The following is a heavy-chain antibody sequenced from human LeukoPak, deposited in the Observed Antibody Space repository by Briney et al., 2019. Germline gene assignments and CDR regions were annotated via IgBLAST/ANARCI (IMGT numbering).Heavy chain of an antibody. CDR2: IYTSGST. J-gene: IGHJ5*02. D-gene: IGHD2-2*01. V-gene: IGHV4-61*02. CDR3: ARGPPPHCSSTSCSAS. CDR1: GGSVSSGTYY. Sequence: SQTLSLTCTVSGGSVSSGTYYWTWIRQPAGKGLEWIGRIYTSGSTNYNPSLKSRVTISVDTSKNQFSLKLSSVTAADTAVYYCARGPPPHCSSTSCSASWGQGTLVTVSS.